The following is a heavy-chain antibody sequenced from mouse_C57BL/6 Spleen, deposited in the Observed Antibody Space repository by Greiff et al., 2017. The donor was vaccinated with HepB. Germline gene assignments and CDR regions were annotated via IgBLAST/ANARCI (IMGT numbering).Heavy chain of an antibody. D-gene: IGHD2-2*01. J-gene: IGHJ2*01. CDR2: IYTRNSDT. Sequence: VQLKQSGTVLARPGASVKMFCKTSGYTFTSYRKHWVKQRPGQGPEWIGAIYTRNSDTSYNQKFKGKAKLTAITSASTDYMELSSLTEDDSAGYCCTRDGYDEGYYFDDWGQGTTLTVSS. V-gene: IGHV1-5*01. CDR3: TRDGYDEGYYFDD. CDR1: GYTFTSYR.